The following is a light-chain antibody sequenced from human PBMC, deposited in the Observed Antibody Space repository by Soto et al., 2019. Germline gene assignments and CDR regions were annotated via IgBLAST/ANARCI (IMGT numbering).Light chain of an antibody. J-gene: IGKJ1*01. Sequence: ATQMTQSPSSLSASVGDRVTITCRASQGIRNELGWYQQKPGKAPKLLIYDASSLESGVPSRFSGSGSGTEFTLTISSLQPDDFATYYCQQYNSYSWTFGQGTKVDIK. V-gene: IGKV1-13*02. CDR2: DAS. CDR1: QGIRNE. CDR3: QQYNSYSWT.